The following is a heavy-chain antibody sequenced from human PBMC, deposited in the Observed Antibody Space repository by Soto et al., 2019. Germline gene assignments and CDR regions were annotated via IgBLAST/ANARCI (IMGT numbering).Heavy chain of an antibody. CDR3: AREGYYLNWFDP. V-gene: IGHV3-66*01. Sequence: PGGSLRLSCAASGFTVSSNYMSWVRQGPGKGLEWISVIYSGGSTYYADSVKGRFTISRDNSKNSLYLQMNSLRAEDTAVYYCAREGYYLNWFDPWGQGTLVTVSS. CDR1: GFTVSSNY. CDR2: IYSGGST. J-gene: IGHJ5*02. D-gene: IGHD3-10*01.